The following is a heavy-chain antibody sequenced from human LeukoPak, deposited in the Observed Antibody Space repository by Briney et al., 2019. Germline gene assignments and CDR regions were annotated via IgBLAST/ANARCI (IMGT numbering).Heavy chain of an antibody. D-gene: IGHD3-22*01. J-gene: IGHJ4*02. V-gene: IGHV6-1*01. Sequence: SQTLSLTCAISGDTVSSNSAAWNWFRQSPSRGLEWLGRTYYRSKWYNDYAVSVKSRITINPDTSKNQFSLQLNSVTPEDAAVYYCAKYDGSGRHFDYWGQGTLVTVSS. CDR3: AKYDGSGRHFDY. CDR1: GDTVSSNSAA. CDR2: TYYRSKWYN.